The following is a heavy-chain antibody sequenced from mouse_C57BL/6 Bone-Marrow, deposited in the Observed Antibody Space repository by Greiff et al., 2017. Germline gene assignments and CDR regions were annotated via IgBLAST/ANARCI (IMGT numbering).Heavy chain of an antibody. CDR1: GFTFRDYY. V-gene: IGHV5-12*01. D-gene: IGHD5-1*01. CDR3: ASHEGVLLIDY. J-gene: IGHJ2*01. CDR2: ISTGGGST. Sequence: DVMLVESGGGLVQPGGSLKLSCAASGFTFRDYYMSWVRQTPEQRLEWVAYISTGGGSTYYPDTVKGRFTISRDNDKNTLSLEMGRLKSEDTAMYYGASHEGVLLIDYWGQGTTLTVSS.